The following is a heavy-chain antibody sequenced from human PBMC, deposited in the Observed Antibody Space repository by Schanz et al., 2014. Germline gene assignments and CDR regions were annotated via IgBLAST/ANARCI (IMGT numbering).Heavy chain of an antibody. CDR1: GFTFFGSFA. D-gene: IGHD3-10*01. CDR2: MSGSGSTA. Sequence: EVQLLESGGGLVQPGGSLRLSCVASGFTFFGSFAMRWVRQAPGKGLEWVSGMSGSGSTADYADSVKGRFTISRDNSKNSVSLQMDSLRPEDTAVYFCAKDLHSNSGNYYSCYFDSWGPGALVTVSS. CDR3: AKDLHSNSGNYYSCYFDS. V-gene: IGHV3-23*01. J-gene: IGHJ4*02.